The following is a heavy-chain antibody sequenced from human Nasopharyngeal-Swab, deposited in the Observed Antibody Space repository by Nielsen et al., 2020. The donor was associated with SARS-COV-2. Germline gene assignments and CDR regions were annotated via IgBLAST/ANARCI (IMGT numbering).Heavy chain of an antibody. CDR1: GGSVSSGSYY. CDR3: ARQRILLHYGSGSYLDY. J-gene: IGHJ4*02. D-gene: IGHD3-10*01. Sequence: SETLSLTCTVSGGSVSSGSYYWSWIRQPPGKGLEWIGSIYYSGSTYYNPSLKSRVTISVDTSKNQFSLKLSSVTAADTAVYYCARQRILLHYGSGSYLDYWGQGTLVTVSS. V-gene: IGHV4-39*01. CDR2: IYYSGST.